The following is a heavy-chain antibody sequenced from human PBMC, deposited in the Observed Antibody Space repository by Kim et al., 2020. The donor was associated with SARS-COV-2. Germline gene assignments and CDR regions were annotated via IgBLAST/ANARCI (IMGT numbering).Heavy chain of an antibody. CDR2: IYSGGST. CDR1: GFTVSSNY. Sequence: GGSLRLSCAASGFTVSSNYMSWVRQAPGKGLEWVSVIYSGGSTYYADSVKGRFTISRDNSKNTLYLQMNSLRAEDTAVYYCARDKGLQRGKGFDYWGQGTLVTVSS. J-gene: IGHJ4*02. D-gene: IGHD5-12*01. CDR3: ARDKGLQRGKGFDY. V-gene: IGHV3-53*01.